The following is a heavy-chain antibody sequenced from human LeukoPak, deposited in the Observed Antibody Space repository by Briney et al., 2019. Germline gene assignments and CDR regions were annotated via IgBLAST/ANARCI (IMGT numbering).Heavy chain of an antibody. Sequence: PGGSLRLSCAASGFTFSNAWMNWVRQAPGKGLEWVGRIRSNTDSRTTDYAAPVKGRFTISRDDSINTLYLRLNGLKTADTAVYYCSTRELRYYGSGTYPVAFDIWGQGTMVTVSS. V-gene: IGHV3-15*01. J-gene: IGHJ3*02. CDR2: IRSNTDSRTT. CDR1: GFTFSNAW. CDR3: STRELRYYGSGTYPVAFDI. D-gene: IGHD3-10*01.